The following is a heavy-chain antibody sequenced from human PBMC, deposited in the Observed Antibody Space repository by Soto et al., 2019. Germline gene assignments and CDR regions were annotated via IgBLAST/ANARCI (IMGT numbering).Heavy chain of an antibody. Sequence: QVQLVQSGAEVKKPGASVKVSCKASGYTFTGYYMHWVRQAPGQGLEWMGWINPNSGGTNYAQKFQGWVTMTRDTSISTAYMDLSRLRSDDTAVYYCARANELLDIVVVPAAPNHDAFDIWGQGTMVTVSS. D-gene: IGHD2-2*01. CDR2: INPNSGGT. CDR3: ARANELLDIVVVPAAPNHDAFDI. CDR1: GYTFTGYY. J-gene: IGHJ3*02. V-gene: IGHV1-2*04.